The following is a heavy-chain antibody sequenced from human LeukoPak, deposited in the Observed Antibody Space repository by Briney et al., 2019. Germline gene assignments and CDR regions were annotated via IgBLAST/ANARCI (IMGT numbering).Heavy chain of an antibody. D-gene: IGHD6-19*01. V-gene: IGHV3-23*01. J-gene: IGHJ4*02. CDR3: AKSKQGGWYSGDY. Sequence: GGSLRLSCAASGFTFSSYAMSWVRQAPGEGLEWVSAISGSGGSTYYADSVKGRFTISRDNSKNTLYLQMNSLRAEDTAVYYCAKSKQGGWYSGDYWGQGTLVTVSS. CDR1: GFTFSSYA. CDR2: ISGSGGST.